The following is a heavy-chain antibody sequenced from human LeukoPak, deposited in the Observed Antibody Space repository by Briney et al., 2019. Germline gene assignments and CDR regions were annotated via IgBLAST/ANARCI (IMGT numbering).Heavy chain of an antibody. V-gene: IGHV3-23*01. J-gene: IGHJ4*02. CDR2: ISGSGAGT. D-gene: IGHD5-24*01. Sequence: PGGSLRLSCAASGFTFSSYAMSWVRQAPGKGLEGVSVISGSGAGTYYAASVKGRFTISRDNSKNMLYLQMNSLRAEDTAVYYCAKDRRDGYNYLDYWGQGTLVTVPS. CDR3: AKDRRDGYNYLDY. CDR1: GFTFSSYA.